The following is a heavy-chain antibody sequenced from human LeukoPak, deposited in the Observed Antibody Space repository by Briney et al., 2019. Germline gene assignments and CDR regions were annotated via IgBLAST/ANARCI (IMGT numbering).Heavy chain of an antibody. D-gene: IGHD1-1*01. V-gene: IGHV4-59*08. Sequence: PTETLSLTCAVSGGSISSYYWSWIRQPPGKGLEWIGYIDYSGSTNYNPSLRSRVTISVDRSKNQFSLKVRSVTAADTAVYYCARVNGGYWGQGTLVTVSS. CDR3: ARVNGGY. CDR1: GGSISSYY. J-gene: IGHJ4*02. CDR2: IDYSGST.